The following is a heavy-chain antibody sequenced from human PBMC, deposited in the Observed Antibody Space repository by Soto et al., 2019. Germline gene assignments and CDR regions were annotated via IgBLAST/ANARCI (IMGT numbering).Heavy chain of an antibody. CDR2: ISGSGGST. J-gene: IGHJ4*02. CDR1: GFTFSGYA. CDR3: AKGRRGIVGATFDY. D-gene: IGHD1-26*01. Sequence: EVQLLESGGGLEQPGGSLRLSCAASGFTFSGYAMSWVRQAPGKGLEWVSSISGSGGSTYYADSVKGRFTIFRDNSKNTLYLQMNSLRAEDTAVYYCAKGRRGIVGATFDYWGQGTLVTVSS. V-gene: IGHV3-23*01.